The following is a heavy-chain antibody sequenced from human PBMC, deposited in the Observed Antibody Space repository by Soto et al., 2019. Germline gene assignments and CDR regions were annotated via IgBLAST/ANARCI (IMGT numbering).Heavy chain of an antibody. CDR2: IKQDGSEK. V-gene: IGHV3-7*03. D-gene: IGHD6-19*01. J-gene: IGHJ3*02. Sequence: PGGSLRLSCAASGFTFSSYWMSWVRQAPGKGLEWVANIKQDGSEKYYVDSVKGRFTISRDNSKNTLYLQMNSLRAEDTAVYYCAKTATGWFSAFDIWGQGTMVTVSS. CDR3: AKTATGWFSAFDI. CDR1: GFTFSSYW.